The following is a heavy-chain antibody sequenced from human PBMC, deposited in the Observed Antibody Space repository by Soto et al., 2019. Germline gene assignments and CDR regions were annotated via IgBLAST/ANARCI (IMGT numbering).Heavy chain of an antibody. CDR3: ARGPIFPSSIVVVPAERGFDP. D-gene: IGHD2-2*01. V-gene: IGHV1-8*01. CDR1: GYTFTSYD. J-gene: IGHJ5*02. CDR2: MNPNSGNT. Sequence: ASVKVSCKASGYTFTSYDINWVRQATGQGLEWMGWMNPNSGNTGYAQKFQGRVTMTRNTSISTAYMELSSLRSEDTAVYYCARGPIFPSSIVVVPAERGFDPWGQGTLVTVSS.